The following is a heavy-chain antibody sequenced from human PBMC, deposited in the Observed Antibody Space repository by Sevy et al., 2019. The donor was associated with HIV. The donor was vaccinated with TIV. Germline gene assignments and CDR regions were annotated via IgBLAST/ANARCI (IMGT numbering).Heavy chain of an antibody. D-gene: IGHD3-16*01. CDR3: ARGGETPRGFDP. CDR1: GGSIRSVNW. J-gene: IGHJ5*02. V-gene: IGHV4-4*02. CDR2: IYHSGSS. Sequence: SKTLSLTCTVSGGSIRSVNWWHWVRQPPGKGLEWIGEIYHSGSSNYNPSLKSQVTISVDNSKNQFSLKLSSVTAADTAVYYCARGGETPRGFDPWGQGTLVTVTS.